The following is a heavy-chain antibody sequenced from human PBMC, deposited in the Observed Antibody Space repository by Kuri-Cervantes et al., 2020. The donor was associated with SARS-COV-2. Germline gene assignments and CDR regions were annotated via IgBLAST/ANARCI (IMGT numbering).Heavy chain of an antibody. CDR3: ARGRVGVQDF. J-gene: IGHJ4*02. CDR2: ISYDGSNK. Sequence: GGSLRLSCAASGFTFSNYGMHWVRQAPGKGLEWVAFISYDGSNKYYADSVKGRFTISRDNSKNTLYLQMNNMRREDTAVYFCARGRVGVQDFWGQGTLVTVSS. V-gene: IGHV3-30*03. D-gene: IGHD2-21*01. CDR1: GFTFSNYG.